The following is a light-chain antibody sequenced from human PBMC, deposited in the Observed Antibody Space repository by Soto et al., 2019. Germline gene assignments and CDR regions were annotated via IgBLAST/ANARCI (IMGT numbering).Light chain of an antibody. Sequence: ALTQTRSVSGSPGQSVTIGCTGTSSDVGGYNYVSWYQQHPGKAPKLMIYDVSKRPSGVPDRFSGSKSGNTASLTITGLRAEDEGYYYCTSYTSSSTPYVFGTGTKVTV. V-gene: IGLV2-11*01. CDR3: TSYTSSSTPYV. CDR2: DVS. CDR1: SSDVGGYNY. J-gene: IGLJ1*01.